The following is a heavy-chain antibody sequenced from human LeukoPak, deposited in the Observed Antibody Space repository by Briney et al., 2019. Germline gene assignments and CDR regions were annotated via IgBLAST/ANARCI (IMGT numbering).Heavy chain of an antibody. J-gene: IGHJ6*02. D-gene: IGHD1-26*01. CDR2: IYTSGST. V-gene: IGHV4-61*02. Sequence: SQTLSLTCTVSGGSISSGSYYWSWIRQPAGKGLEWIGRIYTSGSTNYNPSLKSRVTISVDTSKNQFSLKLSSVTAADTAVYYCARIRIEWELPGDYYYGMDVWGQGTTVTVSS. CDR3: ARIRIEWELPGDYYYGMDV. CDR1: GGSISSGSYY.